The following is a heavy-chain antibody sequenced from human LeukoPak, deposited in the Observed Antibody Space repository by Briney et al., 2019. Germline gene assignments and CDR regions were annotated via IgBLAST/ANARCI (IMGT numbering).Heavy chain of an antibody. CDR2: IIPIFGTA. V-gene: IGHV1-69*05. CDR3: ARVSTNRDSSGYYGAYYYYYMDV. J-gene: IGHJ6*03. D-gene: IGHD3-22*01. CDR1: GGTFSSYA. Sequence: SVKVSCKASGGTFSSYAISWVRQAPGQGLEWMGGIIPIFGTANYAQKFQGRVTITTDESTSTAYMELSSLRSEDTAVYYCARVSTNRDSSGYYGAYYYYYMDVWGKGTTVTVSS.